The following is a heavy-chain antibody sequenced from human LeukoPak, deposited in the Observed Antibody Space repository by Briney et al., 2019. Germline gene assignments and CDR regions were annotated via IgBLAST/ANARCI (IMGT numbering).Heavy chain of an antibody. V-gene: IGHV4-38-2*01. CDR1: GYSISSGYY. J-gene: IGHJ4*02. Sequence: PSETLSLTCAVSGYSISSGYYWGWIRQPPGKGLEWIGSIYHSGSTYYNPSLESRVTISVDTSKNQFSLKLSSVTAADTAVYYCASHTVYYYDSSGYSEPLDYWGQGTLVTVSS. CDR3: ASHTVYYYDSSGYSEPLDY. CDR2: IYHSGST. D-gene: IGHD3-22*01.